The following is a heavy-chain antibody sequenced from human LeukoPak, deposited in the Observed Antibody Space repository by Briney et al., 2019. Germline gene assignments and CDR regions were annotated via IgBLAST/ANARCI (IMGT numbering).Heavy chain of an antibody. CDR3: ARGGGYSGYEDY. J-gene: IGHJ4*02. CDR1: GYTFTSYG. V-gene: IGHV1-69*13. Sequence: SVKVSCKASGYTFTSYGISWVRQAPGQGLEWMGGIIPIFDTANYAQKFQGRVTITADESTSTAYMELSSLRSEDTAVYYCARGGGYSGYEDYWGQGTLVTVSS. D-gene: IGHD5-12*01. CDR2: IIPIFDTA.